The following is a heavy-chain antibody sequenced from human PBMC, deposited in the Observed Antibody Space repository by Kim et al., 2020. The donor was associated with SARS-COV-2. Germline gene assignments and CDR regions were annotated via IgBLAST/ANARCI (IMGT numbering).Heavy chain of an antibody. J-gene: IGHJ3*02. Sequence: SETLSLTCTVSGGSIRSYYWSWIRQPPGKGLEWIGYNYYSGSTNYNPSLKSRVTISVDTSKNQFSLKLSSVTAADTAVYYCARDPGLTASSDAFDIWGQGTMVTVSS. CDR1: GGSIRSYY. D-gene: IGHD5-18*01. CDR2: NYYSGST. CDR3: ARDPGLTASSDAFDI. V-gene: IGHV4-59*01.